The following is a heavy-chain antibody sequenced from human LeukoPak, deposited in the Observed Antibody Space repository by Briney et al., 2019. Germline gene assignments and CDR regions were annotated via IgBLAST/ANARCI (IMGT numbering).Heavy chain of an antibody. CDR2: ISSNGGST. CDR3: ARDYYYMDV. Sequence: GGSLRLSCAASGFTFSSYSMNWVRQAPGKGLEYVSAISSNGGSTYYANSVKGRFTISRDNSKNTLYPQMGSLRAEDMAVYYCARDYYYMDVWGKGTTVTVSS. CDR1: GFTFSSYS. V-gene: IGHV3-64*01. J-gene: IGHJ6*03.